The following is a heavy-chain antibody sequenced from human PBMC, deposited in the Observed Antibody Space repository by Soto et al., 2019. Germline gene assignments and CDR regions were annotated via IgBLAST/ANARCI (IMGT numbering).Heavy chain of an antibody. V-gene: IGHV1-18*01. D-gene: IGHD5-18*01. CDR3: ARDLVAGYSYGYAFYI. J-gene: IGHJ3*02. Sequence: ASVKVSCKASGYTFTSYGISWVRRAPGQGLEWMGWISAYNGNTNYAQKLQGRVTMTTDTSTSTAYMELRSLRSDDTAVYYCARDLVAGYSYGYAFYICGQGTMVTFSS. CDR2: ISAYNGNT. CDR1: GYTFTSYG.